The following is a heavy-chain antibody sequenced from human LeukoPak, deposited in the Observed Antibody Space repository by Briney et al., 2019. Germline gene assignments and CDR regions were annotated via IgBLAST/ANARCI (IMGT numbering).Heavy chain of an antibody. J-gene: IGHJ6*02. D-gene: IGHD4-17*01. CDR1: GGSVSSYY. Sequence: SETLSLTCSVSGGSVSSYYWSWIRQSPGKGLEWIGYIHNSGRTNYNPSLKSRVTMSVDTSKNQFSLKLSSVTAADTAVYYCASEHDYGDPYYYGMDVWGQGTTVTVSS. CDR3: ASEHDYGDPYYYGMDV. CDR2: IHNSGRT. V-gene: IGHV4-59*02.